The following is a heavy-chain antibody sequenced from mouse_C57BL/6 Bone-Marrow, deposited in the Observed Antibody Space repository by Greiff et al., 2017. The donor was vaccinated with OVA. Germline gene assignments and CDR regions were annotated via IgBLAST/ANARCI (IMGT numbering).Heavy chain of an antibody. CDR3: ARFPYYYGSDYFDY. CDR1: GYTFTDYY. Sequence: QVQLKQSGAELVRPGASVKLSCKASGYTFTDYYINWVKQRPGQGLEWIARIYPGSGNNYYNEKFKGKATLTAEKSSSTAYMQLSSLTSEDSAVYFCARFPYYYGSDYFDYWGQGTTLTVSS. J-gene: IGHJ2*01. CDR2: IYPGSGNN. V-gene: IGHV1-76*01. D-gene: IGHD1-1*01.